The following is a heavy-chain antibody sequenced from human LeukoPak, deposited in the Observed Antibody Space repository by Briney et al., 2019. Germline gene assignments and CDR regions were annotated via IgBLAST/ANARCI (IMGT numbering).Heavy chain of an antibody. D-gene: IGHD3-22*01. J-gene: IGHJ4*02. V-gene: IGHV3-74*01. CDR2: INNLGITE. Sequence: RINNLGITEHYPDSVKGRFTISRDKAEKTLYLKMNSLRAEDTAVYYCARGPETYYYDSSAYYWGQGTLVTVSS. CDR3: ARGPETYYYDSSAYY.